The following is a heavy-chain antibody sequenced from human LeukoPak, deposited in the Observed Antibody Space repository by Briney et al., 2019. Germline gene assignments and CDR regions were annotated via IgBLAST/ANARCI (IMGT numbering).Heavy chain of an antibody. Sequence: GGSLRLSCAASGFTFDGYDMHWVRQAPGKGLEWVSGISCSSGSIDYADSVKGRFTISRDNAKNSLYLQMNSLRAEDTALDYCAKDIVDGEGYGGNLSYWYFDLWGRGTLVTVSS. CDR3: AKDIVDGEGYGGNLSYWYFDL. CDR1: GFTFDGYD. V-gene: IGHV3-9*01. J-gene: IGHJ2*01. CDR2: ISCSSGSI. D-gene: IGHD4-23*01.